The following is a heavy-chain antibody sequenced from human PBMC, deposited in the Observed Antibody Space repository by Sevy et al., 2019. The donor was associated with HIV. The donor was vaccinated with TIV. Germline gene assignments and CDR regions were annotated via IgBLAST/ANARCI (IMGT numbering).Heavy chain of an antibody. V-gene: IGHV4-61*01. D-gene: IGHD3-16*01. J-gene: IGHJ6*03. CDR2: IYKTGST. CDR3: ARVPRGQLWYSGSLGGYYYHMDV. Sequence: SETLSLSCSVSGGSVSSGTYYWSWIRQPPGKGLEWIGHIYKTGSTTYKLSLQSRVTISVDTSMNQFSLRLRSVTAADTVVYYCARVPRGQLWYSGSLGGYYYHMDVWGKRTTVTVSS. CDR1: GGSVSSGTYY.